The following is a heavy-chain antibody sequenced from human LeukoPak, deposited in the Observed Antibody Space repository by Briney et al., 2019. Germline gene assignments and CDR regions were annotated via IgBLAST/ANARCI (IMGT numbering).Heavy chain of an antibody. CDR2: ISGSGGST. CDR3: AKDASPTYTAYDFWSGYSNWFDP. D-gene: IGHD3-3*01. Sequence: PSGSLRLSCAASGFTFSSYSMNWVRQASGKGLEWVSAISGSGGSTYYADSVKGRFTISRDNSKNTLYLQMNSLRAEDTAVYYCAKDASPTYTAYDFWSGYSNWFDPWGQGTLVTVSS. J-gene: IGHJ5*02. V-gene: IGHV3-23*01. CDR1: GFTFSSYS.